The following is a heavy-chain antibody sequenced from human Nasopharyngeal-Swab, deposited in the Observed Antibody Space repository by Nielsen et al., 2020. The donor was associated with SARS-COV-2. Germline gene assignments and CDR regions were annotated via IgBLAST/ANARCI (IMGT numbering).Heavy chain of an antibody. V-gene: IGHV3-21*01. J-gene: IGHJ4*02. Sequence: GGSLRPPCAPSGFTFSSYSMNWVRHAPGKGLEWVSSTSSSSSYIHYAVSMKGRFTISRDNAKNSLYLQMNSLRAQDTAVYYCARDASISTSADYWGQGTLVTVSS. CDR2: TSSSSSYI. D-gene: IGHD2-2*01. CDR1: GFTFSSYS. CDR3: ARDASISTSADY.